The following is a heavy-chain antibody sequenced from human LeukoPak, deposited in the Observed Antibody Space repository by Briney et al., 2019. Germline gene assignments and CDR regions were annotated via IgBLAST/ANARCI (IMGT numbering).Heavy chain of an antibody. CDR1: GYSFTSYW. V-gene: IGHV5-51*01. Sequence: GESLKISCKSSGYSFTSYWIGWVRQMPGKGLEWMGIIYPGGSDTRYSPSFQGQVTISADRSISTAYLQWSSLKASDTAMYYCARHDRHYDPIYYFDYWGQGTLATVSS. J-gene: IGHJ4*02. CDR2: IYPGGSDT. CDR3: ARHDRHYDPIYYFDY. D-gene: IGHD3-3*01.